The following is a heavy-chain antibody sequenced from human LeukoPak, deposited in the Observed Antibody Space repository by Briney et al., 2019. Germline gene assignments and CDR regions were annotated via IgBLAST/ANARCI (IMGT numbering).Heavy chain of an antibody. CDR1: GGSFSGYY. Sequence: TSETLSLTCAVYGGSFSGYYWSWIRQPPGKGLEWIGEINHSGSTNYNPSLKSRVTISVDTSKNQFSLKLSSVTAADTAVYYCARGGIAVAGTFDYWGQGTLVTVSS. J-gene: IGHJ4*02. CDR3: ARGGIAVAGTFDY. V-gene: IGHV4-34*01. D-gene: IGHD6-19*01. CDR2: INHSGST.